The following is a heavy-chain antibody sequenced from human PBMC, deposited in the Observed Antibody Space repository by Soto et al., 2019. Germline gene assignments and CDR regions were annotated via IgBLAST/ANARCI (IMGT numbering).Heavy chain of an antibody. J-gene: IGHJ6*02. CDR3: ARVVLYGGNSFSPPMGMDV. D-gene: IGHD2-21*02. CDR1: GGSISGYY. Sequence: QVQLQESGPGLVKPSETLSLTCTVSGGSISGYYWSWIRQPPGKGLEWIGYISFSGITNYNPSLKSRLTISLDTSGNQFSLKLSSVTAADTAVYYCARVVLYGGNSFSPPMGMDVWGQGTTVTVSS. V-gene: IGHV4-59*01. CDR2: ISFSGIT.